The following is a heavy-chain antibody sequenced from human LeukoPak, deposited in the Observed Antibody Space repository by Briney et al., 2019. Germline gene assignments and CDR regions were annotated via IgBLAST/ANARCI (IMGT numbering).Heavy chain of an antibody. Sequence: GGSLRLSCAASRFTFSNYRMSWVRQAPGKGLEWVANIKQDGSEKSYVDSVKGRFTISRDNAKNSLYLQMNSLRAEDTAIYYCTRVGYIDEGIDYWGQGTLVTVSS. CDR1: RFTFSNYR. CDR3: TRVGYIDEGIDY. D-gene: IGHD5-24*01. J-gene: IGHJ4*02. CDR2: IKQDGSEK. V-gene: IGHV3-7*04.